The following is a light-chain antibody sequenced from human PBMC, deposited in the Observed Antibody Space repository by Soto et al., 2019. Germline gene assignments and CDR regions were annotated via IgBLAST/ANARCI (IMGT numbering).Light chain of an antibody. Sequence: DIQMTQSPSSLSASVGDRVTISCRASERISDYLAWYQQKPGKAPKLLINTASSLRSGVPSRFSGSGSGTDFTLTIDSLPPEDFATYFCQQTNTAPWTFGQGTKVEIK. J-gene: IGKJ1*01. CDR1: ERISDY. V-gene: IGKV1-39*01. CDR2: TAS. CDR3: QQTNTAPWT.